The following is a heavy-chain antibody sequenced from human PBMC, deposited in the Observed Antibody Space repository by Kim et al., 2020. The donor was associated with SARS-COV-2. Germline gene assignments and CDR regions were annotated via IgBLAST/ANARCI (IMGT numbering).Heavy chain of an antibody. V-gene: IGHV3-48*02. CDR2: R. J-gene: IGHJ6*02. Sequence: RHYAASVKGRFTISRDNAKNSLYLQRSGLRDEATAVYYCARRAATYTMDVWGQGTTVTVSS. CDR3: ARRAATYTMDV. D-gene: IGHD6-25*01.